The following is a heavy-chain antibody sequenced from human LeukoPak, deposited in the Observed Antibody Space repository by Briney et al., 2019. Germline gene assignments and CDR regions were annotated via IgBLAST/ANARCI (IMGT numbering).Heavy chain of an antibody. CDR1: GFIFSNVW. V-gene: IGHV3-15*01. J-gene: IGHJ4*02. Sequence: GGSLKLSCVASGFIFSNVWMSWVRQAPGKGLEWVGRIKSRLDGGTTDYAAPVKGRFTISRDDSRNTLYLHMNSLKTEDTAVYYCTTVLNYYDDSGHYYFNYWGQGTLVTVSS. CDR2: IKSRLDGGTT. D-gene: IGHD3-22*01. CDR3: TTVLNYYDDSGHYYFNY.